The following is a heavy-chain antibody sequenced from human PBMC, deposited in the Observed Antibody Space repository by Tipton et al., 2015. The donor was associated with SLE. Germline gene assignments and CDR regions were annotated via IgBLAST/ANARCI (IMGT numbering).Heavy chain of an antibody. Sequence: LRLSCSVSGASISSGTYYWTWIRQPAGKGLEWIGRIYMFGNTNYNPSLKSRVTVSADTSKNQLSLKLSSVTAADTAMYYCARHRGMVQGVIVPFEYWGQGTLVTVSS. D-gene: IGHD3-10*01. CDR3: ARHRGMVQGVIVPFEY. V-gene: IGHV4-61*02. CDR2: IYMFGNT. CDR1: GASISSGTYY. J-gene: IGHJ4*02.